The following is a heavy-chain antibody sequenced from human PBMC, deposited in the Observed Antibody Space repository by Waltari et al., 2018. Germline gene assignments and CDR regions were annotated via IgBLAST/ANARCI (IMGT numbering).Heavy chain of an antibody. J-gene: IGHJ6*02. D-gene: IGHD1-7*01. CDR2: ISYDGSNK. CDR1: GFTSRSYA. CDR3: ARDLSENLNTNGMDV. V-gene: IGHV3-30*16. Sequence: QVQLVESGGGVVQPGRSLRLHLAARGFTSRSYARACARQAPGKGLEWVAVISYDGSNKSYADSVKGRFTISRDNSKNTLYLQMNSLRAEDTAVYYCARDLSENLNTNGMDVWGQGTTVTVSS.